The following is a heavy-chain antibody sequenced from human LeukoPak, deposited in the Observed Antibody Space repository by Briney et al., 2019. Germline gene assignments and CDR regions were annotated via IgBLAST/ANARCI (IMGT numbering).Heavy chain of an antibody. CDR3: AGVWFGELSSWFGP. Sequence: KPSQTLSLTCTVSGGSISSGSYYWSWIRQPAGKGLEWIGRIYTSGSTNYNPSLKSRVTISVDTSKNQFSLKLSSVTAADTAVYYCAGVWFGELSSWFGPWGQGTLVTVSS. V-gene: IGHV4-61*02. CDR2: IYTSGST. CDR1: GGSISSGSYY. D-gene: IGHD3-10*01. J-gene: IGHJ5*02.